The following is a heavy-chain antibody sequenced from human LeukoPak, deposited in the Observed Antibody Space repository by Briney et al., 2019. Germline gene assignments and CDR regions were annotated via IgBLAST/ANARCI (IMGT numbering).Heavy chain of an antibody. D-gene: IGHD2-8*01. J-gene: IGHJ4*02. CDR2: IYYSGST. CDR1: GGSISRYY. V-gene: IGHV4-59*01. CDR3: ARVPEMGPIDY. Sequence: SETLSLTCTVSGGSISRYYWSWIRQPPGKGLEWIGYIYYSGSTNYNPSLKSRVTISVDTSKNQFSLKLSSVTAADTAVYYCARVPEMGPIDYWGQGTPVTVSS.